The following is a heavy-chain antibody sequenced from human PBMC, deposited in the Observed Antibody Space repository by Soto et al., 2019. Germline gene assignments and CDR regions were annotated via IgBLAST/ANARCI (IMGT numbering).Heavy chain of an antibody. Sequence: PGGALRLSCADSGFTFRGYGMHWVRHAPGKGLEWVAVISFDGSNKYYADSVKGRFTISRDNSKNTLYLQMNSLTAEDTAVYYCAKTITMQVVGYFDYWGQGTLVPVSS. D-gene: IGHD3-22*01. CDR2: ISFDGSNK. CDR1: GFTFRGYG. CDR3: AKTITMQVVGYFDY. V-gene: IGHV3-30*18. J-gene: IGHJ4*02.